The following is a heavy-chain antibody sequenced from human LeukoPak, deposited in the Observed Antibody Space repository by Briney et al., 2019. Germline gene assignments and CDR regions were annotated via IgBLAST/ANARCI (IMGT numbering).Heavy chain of an antibody. CDR1: GFSFSSYV. V-gene: IGHV3-23*01. Sequence: GGSLRLSCAASGFSFSSYVMSWVRQAPRKGLEWVSTADVTGGGSYYADSVKGRFTISRDNSKNTFYLQMNSLRVDDTAVYYCAKGVTSGAHGPSSWGQGTLVTVSS. D-gene: IGHD3-10*01. CDR2: ADVTGGGS. CDR3: AKGVTSGAHGPSS. J-gene: IGHJ5*02.